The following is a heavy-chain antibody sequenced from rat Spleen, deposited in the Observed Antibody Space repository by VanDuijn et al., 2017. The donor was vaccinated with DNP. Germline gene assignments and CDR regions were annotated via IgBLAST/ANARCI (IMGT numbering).Heavy chain of an antibody. CDR3: ATDGLQFNYGGYDY. V-gene: IGHV4-2*01. J-gene: IGHJ2*01. Sequence: EVKFVESGGGLVQPGRSLKLSCAASGFIFNDHWMGWVRQAPGKGLEWIGQIKKDSSTINYTPSLKDKFTISRDNAQNTLYLQMDSLRSEDTATYSCATDGLQFNYGGYDYWGQGVMVTVSS. CDR1: GFIFNDHW. CDR2: IKKDSSTI. D-gene: IGHD1-11*01.